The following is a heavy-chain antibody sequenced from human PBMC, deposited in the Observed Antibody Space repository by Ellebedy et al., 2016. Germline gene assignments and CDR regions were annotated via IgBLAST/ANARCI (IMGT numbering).Heavy chain of an antibody. J-gene: IGHJ4*02. V-gene: IGHV3-23*01. CDR2: ISGDGRTT. CDR1: GFTFSSYS. CDR3: RQGHYADY. Sequence: GESLKISXAASGFTFSSYSMNWVRQAPGKGLEWVSTISGDGRTTYFADSVKGRFSISRDNVKNILFLQMNNLRADDTAVYYCRQGHYADYWGQGTLVTVSS.